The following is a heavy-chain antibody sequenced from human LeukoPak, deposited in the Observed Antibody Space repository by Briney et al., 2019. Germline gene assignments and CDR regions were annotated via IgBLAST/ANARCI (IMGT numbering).Heavy chain of an antibody. Sequence: SETLSLTCAVYGGSFSGYYWSWIRQPPGKGLEWIGEINHSGSTNYNPSLKSRVTMSVDTSKNQFSLRLRSVTAADTAVYYCARRIASAGTAGFDFWGQGALVTVSS. CDR3: ARRIASAGTAGFDF. V-gene: IGHV4-34*01. CDR2: INHSGST. D-gene: IGHD6-13*01. CDR1: GGSFSGYY. J-gene: IGHJ4*02.